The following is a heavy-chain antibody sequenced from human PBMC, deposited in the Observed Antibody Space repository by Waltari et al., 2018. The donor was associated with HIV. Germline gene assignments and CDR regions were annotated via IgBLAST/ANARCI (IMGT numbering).Heavy chain of an antibody. J-gene: IGHJ5*02. CDR2: IYYSEST. V-gene: IGHV4-39*01. CDR3: ARRGVAGTSGWFDP. D-gene: IGHD6-19*01. CDR1: GGSINRYTSS. Sequence: LQLQESGPGLVKPSETLSLTCTVSGGSINRYTSSWGWVRQPPGKGLEWIGSIYYSESTYYNPSLKSRVTISADTPKNQFSLKLNSVTAADTAVYYCARRGVAGTSGWFDPWGQGTLVTVSS.